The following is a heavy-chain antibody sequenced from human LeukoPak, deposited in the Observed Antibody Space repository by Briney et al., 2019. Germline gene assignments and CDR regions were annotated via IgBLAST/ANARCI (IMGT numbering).Heavy chain of an antibody. J-gene: IGHJ2*01. Sequence: GASVKVSCKASGYTFTTHYMAWVRQAPGQGLEWMGWISAHNGDTNYAQSLQGRVTMTTDTSTNTAYMELRSLRSDDTAVYYCARDGYFEPWGRGTLGTVSS. V-gene: IGHV1-18*01. CDR3: ARDGYFEP. CDR1: GYTFTTHY. CDR2: ISAHNGDT.